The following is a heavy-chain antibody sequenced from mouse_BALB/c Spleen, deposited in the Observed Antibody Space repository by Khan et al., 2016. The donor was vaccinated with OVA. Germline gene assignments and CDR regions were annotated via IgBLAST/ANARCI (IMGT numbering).Heavy chain of an antibody. J-gene: IGHJ4*01. D-gene: IGHD2-14*01. Sequence: QIQLVQSGPELKKPGETVKISCKASGYTFTIYGMNWVRQAPGKGLKWMGWINTYTGEPTYDDDFKGRFAFSLVTSASTAFLQINNLKNEDMATYFCARVGYNGTMDYWGKGTSVTVSS. V-gene: IGHV9-1*02. CDR2: INTYTGEP. CDR1: GYTFTIYG. CDR3: ARVGYNGTMDY.